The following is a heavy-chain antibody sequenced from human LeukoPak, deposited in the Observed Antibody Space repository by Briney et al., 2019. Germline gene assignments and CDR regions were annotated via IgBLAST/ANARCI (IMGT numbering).Heavy chain of an antibody. CDR1: GFTFGDYA. J-gene: IGHJ4*02. CDR3: AKLSVLGTNVDY. CDR2: INCNSNSI. D-gene: IGHD6-19*01. Sequence: GGSLRLSCAASGFTFGDYAMHWVRQAPGKGLEWVSGINCNSNSIGYADSVKGRFTISRDNSKNTLYLQMNSLRAEDTAVYYCAKLSVLGTNVDYWGQGTLVTVSS. V-gene: IGHV3-9*01.